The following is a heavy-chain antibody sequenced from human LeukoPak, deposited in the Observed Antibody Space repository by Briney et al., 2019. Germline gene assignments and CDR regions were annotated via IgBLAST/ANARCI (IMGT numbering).Heavy chain of an antibody. Sequence: ASVKVSCKASGHTFTSYGISWVRQAPGQGLEWMGWISAYNGNTNYAQKVQGRVTMTTDTSTSTAYMELRSLRSDDTAVYYCAREAILGYCDYWGQGTLVTVSS. J-gene: IGHJ4*02. CDR1: GHTFTSYG. V-gene: IGHV1-18*04. D-gene: IGHD2-21*01. CDR3: AREAILGYCDY. CDR2: ISAYNGNT.